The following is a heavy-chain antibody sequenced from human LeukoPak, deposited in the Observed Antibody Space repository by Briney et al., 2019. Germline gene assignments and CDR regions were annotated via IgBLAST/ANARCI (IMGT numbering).Heavy chain of an antibody. J-gene: IGHJ4*02. V-gene: IGHV4-39*07. CDR3: ARLKLGRIRGYFDY. CDR2: IYYSGST. Sequence: PSETLSLTCTVSGGSISSSSYYWGWIRQPPGKGLEWIGSIYYSGSTYYNPSLKSRVTISVDTSKNQFSLKLSSVTAADTAVYYCARLKLGRIRGYFDYWGQGTLVTVSS. D-gene: IGHD1-1*01. CDR1: GGSISSSSYY.